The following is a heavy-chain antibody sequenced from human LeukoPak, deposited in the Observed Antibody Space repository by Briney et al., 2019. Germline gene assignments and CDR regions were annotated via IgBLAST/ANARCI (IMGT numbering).Heavy chain of an antibody. CDR2: ISSNGGST. CDR3: ARGGFPERYHQTYYYYYGMDV. V-gene: IGHV3-64*01. Sequence: PGGSLRLSCAASGFTFSSYAMHWVRQAPGKGLEYVSAISSNGGSTYYANSVKGRFTISRDNSKNTLYLQMGSLRAEDMAVYYRARGGFPERYHQTYYYYYGMDVWGQGTTVTVSS. J-gene: IGHJ6*02. CDR1: GFTFSSYA. D-gene: IGHD1-14*01.